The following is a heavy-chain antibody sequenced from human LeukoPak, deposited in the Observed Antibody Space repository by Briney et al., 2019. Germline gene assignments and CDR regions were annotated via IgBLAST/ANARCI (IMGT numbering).Heavy chain of an antibody. Sequence: GESLKISCKGSGYSYWIGWVRQMPGKGLEGMGTIYPDDSDTRYSPSFQGQVTISADKSISTAYLQWSSLKASDTAMYYCARHRGLPGPFDYWGQGTLVTVSS. D-gene: IGHD1-26*01. CDR1: GYSYW. V-gene: IGHV5-51*01. CDR2: IYPDDSDT. CDR3: ARHRGLPGPFDY. J-gene: IGHJ4*02.